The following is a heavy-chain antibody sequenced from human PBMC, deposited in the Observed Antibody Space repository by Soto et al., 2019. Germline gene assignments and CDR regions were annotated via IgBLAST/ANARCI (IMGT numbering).Heavy chain of an antibody. V-gene: IGHV3-30*18. CDR2: ISYDGSNK. CDR1: GFTFSSYG. D-gene: IGHD3-22*01. J-gene: IGHJ4*02. CDR3: AKWPGITMIVVDPPPDDY. Sequence: QVQLVESGGGVVQPGRSLRLSCAASGFTFSSYGMHWVRQAPGKGLEWVAVISYDGSNKYYADSVKGRFTISRDNSKNTLYLQMNSLRAEDTAVYYCAKWPGITMIVVDPPPDDYWGQGTLVTVSS.